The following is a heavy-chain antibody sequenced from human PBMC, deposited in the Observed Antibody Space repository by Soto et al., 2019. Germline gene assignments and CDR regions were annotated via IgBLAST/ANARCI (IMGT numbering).Heavy chain of an antibody. J-gene: IGHJ5*02. CDR2: IIPIFGTA. V-gene: IGHV1-69*12. CDR3: ARDWSKQLRFDP. Sequence: QVQLVQSGAEVKKPGSSVKVSCKASGGTFSSYAISWVRQAPGQGLEWMGGIIPIFGTANYAQKFQGRVTIXAXXSTSTAYMELSSLRSEDTAVYYCARDWSKQLRFDPWGQGTLVTVSS. CDR1: GGTFSSYA. D-gene: IGHD6-6*01.